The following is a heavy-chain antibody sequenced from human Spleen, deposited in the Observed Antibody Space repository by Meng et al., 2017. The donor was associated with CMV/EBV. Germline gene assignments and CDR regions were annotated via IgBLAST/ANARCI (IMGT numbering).Heavy chain of an antibody. V-gene: IGHV3-11*04. Sequence: DSGFTFSDYYMTWIRQAPGKGLEWVSYISSSGSITKYLDSVKGRFTISRDNAKNSLFLQMNSLRVEDTAVYYCARDSSAVHNWLDSWGQGTLVTVSS. CDR3: ARDSSAVHNWLDS. CDR1: GFTFSDYY. CDR2: ISSSGSIT. J-gene: IGHJ5*01. D-gene: IGHD1-26*01.